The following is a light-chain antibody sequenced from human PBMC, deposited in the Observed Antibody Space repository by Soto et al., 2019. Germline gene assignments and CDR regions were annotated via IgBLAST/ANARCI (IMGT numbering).Light chain of an antibody. Sequence: QSVLTQPPSASGTPGQRVTISCSGSSSNIGSNTVNWYQQLPGTAPKLLIYTYNQRPSGVPNPFSGSKSGTSASLAISGLQSADEADYYCAAWDDSLKAWVFGGGTKLTVL. V-gene: IGLV1-44*01. CDR2: TYN. CDR3: AAWDDSLKAWV. CDR1: SSNIGSNT. J-gene: IGLJ3*02.